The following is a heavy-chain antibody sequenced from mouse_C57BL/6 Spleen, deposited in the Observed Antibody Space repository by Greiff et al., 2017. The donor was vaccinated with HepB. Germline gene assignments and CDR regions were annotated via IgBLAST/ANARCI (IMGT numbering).Heavy chain of an antibody. CDR3: ARYWDDYYAMDY. CDR2: IYPGGGYT. Sequence: QVQLKQSGAELVRPGTSVKMSCKASGYTFTNYWIGWAKQRPGHGLEWIGDIYPGGGYTNYNETFKGKATLTADKSSSTAYMQFSSLTSEDSAIYYCARYWDDYYAMDYWGQGTSVTVSS. V-gene: IGHV1-63*01. CDR1: GYTFTNYW. D-gene: IGHD4-1*01. J-gene: IGHJ4*01.